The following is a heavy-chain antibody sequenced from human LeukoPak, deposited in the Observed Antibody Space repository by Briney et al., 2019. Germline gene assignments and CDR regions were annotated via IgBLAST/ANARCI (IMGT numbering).Heavy chain of an antibody. CDR1: GDSVSSNSAA. CDR3: ARVTWYFDL. Sequence: PSQTLSLTCAISGDSVSSNSAAWNWIRLSPSRGLEWLGRTYYRSKWYNDYAVSVKSRITINPDTSKNQFSLQLASVTPEDTAVYFCARVTWYFDLWGRGTLATVSS. V-gene: IGHV6-1*01. CDR2: TYYRSKWYN. J-gene: IGHJ2*01.